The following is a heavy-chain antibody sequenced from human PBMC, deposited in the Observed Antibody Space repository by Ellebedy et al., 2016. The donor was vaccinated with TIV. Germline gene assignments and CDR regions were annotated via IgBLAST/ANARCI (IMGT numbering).Heavy chain of an antibody. CDR2: INVADANT. V-gene: IGHV1-3*01. Sequence: AASVKVSCKASGYTFTTYAIHWVRQAPGQSLEWMGWINVADANTKYSQKFQGRVTFTRATSANTAYMQLSSLRSEDSAVYYCARDPLGYCSGGSCSNNWFDPWGQGTLVTVSS. D-gene: IGHD2-15*01. CDR3: ARDPLGYCSGGSCSNNWFDP. CDR1: GYTFTTYA. J-gene: IGHJ5*02.